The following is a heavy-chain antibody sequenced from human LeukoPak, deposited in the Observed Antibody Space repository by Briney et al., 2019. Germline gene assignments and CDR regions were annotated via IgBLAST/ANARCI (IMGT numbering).Heavy chain of an antibody. J-gene: IGHJ5*02. CDR1: GGSISSSSYY. CDR2: IFYSGGA. Sequence: SETLSLTCTVSGGSISSSSYYWGWIRQPPGKGLGRIGSIFYSGGAYYSPSLKSRVTISVDTSNNQFSLKLSSVTAADTAVYYCARRGSGLDWFDPWGQGTLVTVSS. CDR3: ARRGSGLDWFDP. D-gene: IGHD6-19*01. V-gene: IGHV4-39*01.